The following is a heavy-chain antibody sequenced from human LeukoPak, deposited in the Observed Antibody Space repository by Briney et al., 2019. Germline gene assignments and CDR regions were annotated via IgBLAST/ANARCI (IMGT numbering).Heavy chain of an antibody. Sequence: SETLSLTCTVSGGSISSYYWSWIRQPPGKGLEWIGYIYSSGSTNYNPSLKSRVTISVDTSNNQFSLKLSSVTAADTAVYYCARHEYSSSWYYWGQGTLVTVSS. J-gene: IGHJ4*02. V-gene: IGHV4-59*08. CDR1: GGSISSYY. CDR3: ARHEYSSSWYY. D-gene: IGHD6-13*01. CDR2: IYSSGST.